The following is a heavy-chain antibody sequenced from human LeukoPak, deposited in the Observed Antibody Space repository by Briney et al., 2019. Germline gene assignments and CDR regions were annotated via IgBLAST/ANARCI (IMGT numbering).Heavy chain of an antibody. CDR1: GGSVSRSDSY. CDR3: ARRRYYDGSGYLE. V-gene: IGHV4-39*01. D-gene: IGHD3-22*01. CDR2: IYYGGRT. Sequence: ASETLSLTCSVSGGSVSRSDSYWDWIRQPPGKGLEWIGTIYYGGRTYYSPSLKSRVTMSVDPSNNQFSLNLRSVTAADTALYYCARRRYYDGSGYLEWGQGTLLSVSS. J-gene: IGHJ1*01.